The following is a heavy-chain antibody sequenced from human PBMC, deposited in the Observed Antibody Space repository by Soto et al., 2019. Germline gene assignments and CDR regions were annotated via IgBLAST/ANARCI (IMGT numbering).Heavy chain of an antibody. CDR2: ISAYHGNT. Sequence: GASVKVSCKASGYTFTSYGISWVRQAPGQGLEWMGWISAYHGNTNYAQKLQGRVTMTTDTSTSTAYMELRSLRSDDTAVYYCARGKNFGVVIPDDAFDIWGQGTMVTVSS. J-gene: IGHJ3*02. D-gene: IGHD3-3*01. CDR1: GYTFTSYG. CDR3: ARGKNFGVVIPDDAFDI. V-gene: IGHV1-18*01.